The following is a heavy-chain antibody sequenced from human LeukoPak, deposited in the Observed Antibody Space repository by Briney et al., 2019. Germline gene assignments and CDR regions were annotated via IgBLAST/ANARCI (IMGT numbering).Heavy chain of an antibody. CDR3: ARVDYDILTGYPRPFDY. CDR1: GGSISSYY. J-gene: IGHJ4*02. V-gene: IGHV4-34*01. D-gene: IGHD3-9*01. Sequence: SETLSLTCTVSGGSISSYYWSWIRQPPGKGLEWIGEINHSGSTNYNPSLKSRVTISVDKSKNQFSLKLSSVTAADTAVYYCARVDYDILTGYPRPFDYWGQGTLVTVSS. CDR2: INHSGST.